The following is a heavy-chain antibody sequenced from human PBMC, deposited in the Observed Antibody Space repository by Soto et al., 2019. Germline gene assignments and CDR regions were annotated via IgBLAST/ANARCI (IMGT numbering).Heavy chain of an antibody. D-gene: IGHD1-26*01. V-gene: IGHV4-31*03. CDR2: ISNSGRT. Sequence: SETLSLTCTVSGDSISRSAYYWTWIRQHQVKGLEWIGYISNSGRTYYNPSLKSRLTISVDSSKNQFSLKLTSVTAAYTAMYYCSRRYRGILDYWGQGNLVPVSS. CDR1: GDSISRSAYY. CDR3: SRRYRGILDY. J-gene: IGHJ4*02.